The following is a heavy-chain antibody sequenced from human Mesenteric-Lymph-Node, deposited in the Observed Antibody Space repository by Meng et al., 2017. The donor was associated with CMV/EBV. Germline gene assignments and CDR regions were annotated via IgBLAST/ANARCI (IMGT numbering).Heavy chain of an antibody. Sequence: GESLKISCAASGFTFSSYGMHWVRQAPGKGLEWVAVIWYDGSNKYYADSVKGRFTISRDYSKNTLYLQMNSLRAEDTAVYYCAKVSYSGSYLSYFDYWGQGTLVTVSS. CDR3: AKVSYSGSYLSYFDY. CDR2: IWYDGSNK. D-gene: IGHD1-26*01. V-gene: IGHV3-33*06. J-gene: IGHJ4*02. CDR1: GFTFSSYG.